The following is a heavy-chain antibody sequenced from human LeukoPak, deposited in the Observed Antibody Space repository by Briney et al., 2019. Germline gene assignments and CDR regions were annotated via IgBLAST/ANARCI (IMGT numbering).Heavy chain of an antibody. Sequence: SETLSLTCTVSGGSISSSSYYWGWIRQPPGKGLEWIGSIYYSGSTYYNPSLKSRVTISVDTSKNQFSLKLSSVTAADTAVYYCARDRLHYSNHDHFDYWGQGTLVTVSS. CDR1: GGSISSSSYY. CDR3: ARDRLHYSNHDHFDY. CDR2: IYYSGST. V-gene: IGHV4-39*02. J-gene: IGHJ4*02. D-gene: IGHD4-11*01.